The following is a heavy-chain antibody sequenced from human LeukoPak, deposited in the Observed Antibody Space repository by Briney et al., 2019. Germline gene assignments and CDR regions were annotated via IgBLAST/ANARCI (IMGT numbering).Heavy chain of an antibody. J-gene: IGHJ5*02. D-gene: IGHD4-17*01. CDR1: GGSISNDIYF. CDR2: RTYTGRN. CDR3: ARRVVGDSGNWFDP. V-gene: IGHV4-39*01. Sequence: MASETLSLTCTVSGGSISNDIYFWGWIRQPPGKGLEWIGSRTYTGRNHDNPSLKSRITISVDTSKNQFSLSLRSVTAADTAVYYCARRVVGDSGNWFDPWGQGTLVTVSS.